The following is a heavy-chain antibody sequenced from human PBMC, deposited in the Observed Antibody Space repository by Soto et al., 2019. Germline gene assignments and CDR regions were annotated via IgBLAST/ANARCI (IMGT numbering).Heavy chain of an antibody. D-gene: IGHD3-10*01. CDR2: IYYSGST. CDR1: CGSISSGGYY. CDR3: ARAREFPYYYGMDV. J-gene: IGHJ6*02. V-gene: IGHV4-31*03. Sequence: PSETLSLTCTVSCGSISSGGYYWSWIRQHPGKGLEWIGYIYYSGSTYYNPSLKSRVTISVDTSKNQFSLKLSSVTAADTAVYYCARAREFPYYYGMDVWGQGTTVAVSS.